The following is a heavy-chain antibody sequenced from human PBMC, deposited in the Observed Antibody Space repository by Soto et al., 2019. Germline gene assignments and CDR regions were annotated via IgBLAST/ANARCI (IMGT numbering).Heavy chain of an antibody. Sequence: SETLSLTCTVSGGSISSSSYYWGWIRQPPGKGLEWIGSIYYSGSTYYNPSLKSRVTISVDTSKNQFSLKLSSVTAADTAVYYCARHPELNYYYYYYMDVWGKGTTVTVSS. V-gene: IGHV4-39*01. CDR3: ARHPELNYYYYYYMDV. CDR1: GGSISSSSYY. CDR2: IYYSGST. J-gene: IGHJ6*03.